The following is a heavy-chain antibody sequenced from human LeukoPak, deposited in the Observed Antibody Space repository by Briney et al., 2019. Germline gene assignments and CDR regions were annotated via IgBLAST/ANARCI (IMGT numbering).Heavy chain of an antibody. CDR2: INQDGSEK. D-gene: IGHD6-13*01. CDR1: GFTFSDYW. Sequence: PGGSLRLSCAASGFTFSDYWMSWVRQPPGKGLEWVANINQDGSEKFYVDSVKGRFTVSRDNAKNSLYLQMNSLRAEDTAVYYCARDIVPPGTFWEFWGQGSLVTASS. V-gene: IGHV3-7*05. CDR3: ARDIVPPGTFWEF. J-gene: IGHJ4*02.